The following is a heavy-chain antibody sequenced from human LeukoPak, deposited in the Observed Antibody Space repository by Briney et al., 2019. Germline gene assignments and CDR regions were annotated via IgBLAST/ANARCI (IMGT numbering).Heavy chain of an antibody. J-gene: IGHJ4*02. Sequence: ASVKVSCKASGYTFTSYAMHWVRQAPGQRLEWMGWINAGSGNTRYSQKFQGRVTMTRDTSASTVYMDLSSLRSEDTAVYYCARDGRRWLQLRSTFDYWGQGTLVTVSS. CDR2: INAGSGNT. CDR3: ARDGRRWLQLRSTFDY. CDR1: GYTFTSYA. V-gene: IGHV1-3*01. D-gene: IGHD5-24*01.